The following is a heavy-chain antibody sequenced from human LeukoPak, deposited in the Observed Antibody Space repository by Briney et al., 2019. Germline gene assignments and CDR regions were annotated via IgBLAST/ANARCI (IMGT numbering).Heavy chain of an antibody. CDR2: ISYDGSNK. V-gene: IGHV3-30*04. CDR1: GFTFSSYA. Sequence: GRSLRLSCAASGFTFSSYAMHWVRQAPGKGLEWVAVISYDGSNKYYADSVKGRFTISRDNSKNTLYLQMNSLRAEDTAVYYCVLRFLEWSSGMDVWGQGTTVTVSS. D-gene: IGHD3-3*01. CDR3: VLRFLEWSSGMDV. J-gene: IGHJ6*02.